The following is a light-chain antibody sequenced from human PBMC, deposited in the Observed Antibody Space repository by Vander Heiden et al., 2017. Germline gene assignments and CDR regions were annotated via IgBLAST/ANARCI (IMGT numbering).Light chain of an antibody. CDR3: QHSDSTPWT. V-gene: IGKV1-39*01. Sequence: DIQMTQYPSSLSASVGDRVTITCRASQSISSYLNWYQQKPGKAPKLLIYAASSLQSGVPSRFSGSGSGTDFTLTISRLQPEDFATYYCQHSDSTPWTFGQGTKLEIK. CDR1: QSISSY. CDR2: AAS. J-gene: IGKJ2*02.